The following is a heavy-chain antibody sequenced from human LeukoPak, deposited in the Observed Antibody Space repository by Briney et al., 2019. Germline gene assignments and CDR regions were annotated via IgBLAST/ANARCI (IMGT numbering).Heavy chain of an antibody. J-gene: IGHJ4*02. CDR3: VRDLYSRSPYFDV. D-gene: IGHD2-21*01. CDR1: GFNFASYA. Sequence: PGGSLRLSCAASGFNFASYAMYWVRQAPGRGLEWVAYISYDGRDKYYVDSVKGRFFISKDSSMSTLYPDMNSLRPEDTALYYCVRDLYSRSPYFDVWGQGTLVTVSS. V-gene: IGHV3-30*03. CDR2: ISYDGRDK.